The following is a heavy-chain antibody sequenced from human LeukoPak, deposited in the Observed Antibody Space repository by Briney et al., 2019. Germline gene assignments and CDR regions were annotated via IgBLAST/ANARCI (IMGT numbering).Heavy chain of an antibody. CDR1: GFTFSDNW. Sequence: GGSLRLSCAGSGFTFSDNWMSWFRLPPGKGLEWVANINKDGSEKYYVDSVKGRFSISRDNPKNSLYLQMNSLRAEDKAVYYCASGGGWVFDYWGLGTLVTVSS. V-gene: IGHV3-7*01. CDR3: ASGGGWVFDY. CDR2: INKDGSEK. D-gene: IGHD6-19*01. J-gene: IGHJ4*02.